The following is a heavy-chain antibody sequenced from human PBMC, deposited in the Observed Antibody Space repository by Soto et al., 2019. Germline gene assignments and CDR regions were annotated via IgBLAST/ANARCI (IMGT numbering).Heavy chain of an antibody. CDR3: ARLLYGSGEYYFDA. D-gene: IGHD3-10*01. J-gene: IGHJ5*02. V-gene: IGHV4-30-2*01. CDR1: GGSISSGGYS. CDR2: IYHSGST. Sequence: PSETLSLTCAVSGGSISSGGYSWSWIRQPPGKGLEWIGYIYHSGSTYYNPSLKSRVTISVDRSKNQFSLKLSSVTAADTAVYYCARLLYGSGEYYFDAWGQGRLVTVSS.